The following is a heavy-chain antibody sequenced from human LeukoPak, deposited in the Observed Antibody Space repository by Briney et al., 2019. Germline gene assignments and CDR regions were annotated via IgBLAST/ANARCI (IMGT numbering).Heavy chain of an antibody. V-gene: IGHV1-46*01. CDR2: INPSGGST. CDR3: ARDSHYYDSSGLQGFDY. D-gene: IGHD3-22*01. Sequence: GASVKVSCKASGYTFTSYYMHWVRQAPGQGLEWMGIINPSGGSTSYAQKFQGRVTMTRDTSTSTVYMELSSLRSEDTAVYYCARDSHYYDSSGLQGFDYWGQGTLVTVSS. CDR1: GYTFTSYY. J-gene: IGHJ4*02.